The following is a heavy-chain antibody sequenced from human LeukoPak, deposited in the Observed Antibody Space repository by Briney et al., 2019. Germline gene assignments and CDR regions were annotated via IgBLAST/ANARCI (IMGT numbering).Heavy chain of an antibody. D-gene: IGHD3-10*01. CDR1: GFTFSSYW. CDR3: ARDFGYYGSGSYYPSLDY. J-gene: IGHJ4*02. CDR2: IKQDGSEK. V-gene: IGHV3-7*01. Sequence: TGGSLRLSCAASGFTFSSYWMSWVRQAPGKGLEWVANIKQDGSEKYYVDSVKGRFTISRDNAKNSLYLQMNSLRAEDTAVYYCARDFGYYGSGSYYPSLDYWGQGTLDTVSS.